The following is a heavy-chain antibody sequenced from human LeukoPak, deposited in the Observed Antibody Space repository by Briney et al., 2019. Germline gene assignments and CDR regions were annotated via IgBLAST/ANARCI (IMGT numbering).Heavy chain of an antibody. CDR1: GGSISSSSYY. Sequence: SETLSLTCTVSGGSISSSSYYWGWIRQPPGKGLEWIGSIYYSGSTYYNPSLKSRVTISVDTSKNQFSLKLSSVTAADTAVYYCAKGTYDYVWGSYRFPWAYYFDYWGQGTLVTVSS. D-gene: IGHD3-16*02. J-gene: IGHJ4*02. CDR2: IYYSGST. CDR3: AKGTYDYVWGSYRFPWAYYFDY. V-gene: IGHV4-39*01.